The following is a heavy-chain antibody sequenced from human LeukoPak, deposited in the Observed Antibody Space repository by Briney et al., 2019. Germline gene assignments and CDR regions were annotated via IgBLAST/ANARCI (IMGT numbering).Heavy chain of an antibody. V-gene: IGHV1-8*01. J-gene: IGHJ5*02. Sequence: GASVKVSCKASGYTFASYDINWVRQATGQGLEWMGWMNPNSGNTGYAQKFQGRVTMTRNTSISTAYMELSSLRSEDTAVYYCAKDRGGYSGYVPNWFDPWGQGTLVTVSS. CDR2: MNPNSGNT. CDR1: GYTFASYD. D-gene: IGHD5-12*01. CDR3: AKDRGGYSGYVPNWFDP.